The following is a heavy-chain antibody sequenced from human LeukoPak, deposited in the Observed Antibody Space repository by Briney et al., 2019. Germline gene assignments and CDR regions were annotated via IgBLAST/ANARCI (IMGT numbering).Heavy chain of an antibody. D-gene: IGHD6-19*01. CDR3: VRRVAGTFYFDK. J-gene: IGHJ4*02. CDR2: IYYSTNT. V-gene: IGHV4-39*01. Sequence: SETLSLTCSVSGESINSTSNYWAWVRQPPGKGLEWIGHIYYSTNTYYNSSLKSRVTISDDTSKNQVSLSLRSVTAADTALYFCVRRVAGTFYFDKWGEGSLVSVSS. CDR1: GESINSTSNY.